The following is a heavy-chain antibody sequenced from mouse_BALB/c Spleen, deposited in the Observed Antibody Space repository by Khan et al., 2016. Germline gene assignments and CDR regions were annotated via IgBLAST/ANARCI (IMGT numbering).Heavy chain of an antibody. CDR2: INPSNGGT. D-gene: IGHD2-4*01. J-gene: IGHJ3*01. Sequence: QVQLQQSGAELVKPGASVKLSCKASGYTFTSYYMYWVKQRPGQGLEWIGEINPSNGGTNFNEKFKSKATLTVDKSSSTAYMQPSSLTSEDSAGYYCTRAGDYDKTWFAYWGQGTLVTVSA. V-gene: IGHV1S81*02. CDR1: GYTFTSYY. CDR3: TRAGDYDKTWFAY.